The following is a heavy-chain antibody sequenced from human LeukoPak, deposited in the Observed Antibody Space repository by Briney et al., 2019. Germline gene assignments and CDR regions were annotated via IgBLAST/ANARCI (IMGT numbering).Heavy chain of an antibody. J-gene: IGHJ3*02. CDR3: AREMVRGSRNDAFDI. CDR2: IIPIFGTA. V-gene: IGHV1-69*13. Sequence: SVKVSCKASGGTFSSYAISWVRQAPGQGLEWMGGIIPIFGTANYAQKFQGRVTITADESTSTAYMELSSLGSEDTAVYYCAREMVRGSRNDAFDIWGQGTMVTVSS. D-gene: IGHD3-10*01. CDR1: GGTFSSYA.